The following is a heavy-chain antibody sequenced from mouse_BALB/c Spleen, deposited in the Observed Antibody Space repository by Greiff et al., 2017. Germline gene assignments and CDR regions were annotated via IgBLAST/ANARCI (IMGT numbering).Heavy chain of an antibody. Sequence: EVQRVESGGGLVQPGGSLKLSCAASGFTFSSYGMSWVRQTPDKRLELVATINSNGGSTYYPDSVKGRFTISRDNAKNTLYLQMSSLKSEDTAMYYCARDSLYYGYYFDYWGQGTTLTVSS. CDR2: INSNGGST. D-gene: IGHD1-1*01. CDR1: GFTFSSYG. CDR3: ARDSLYYGYYFDY. V-gene: IGHV5-6-3*01. J-gene: IGHJ2*01.